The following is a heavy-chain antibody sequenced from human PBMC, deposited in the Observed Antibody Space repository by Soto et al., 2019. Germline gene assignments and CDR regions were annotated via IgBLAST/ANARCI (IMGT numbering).Heavy chain of an antibody. CDR2: IIPIFGTA. D-gene: IGHD6-13*01. Sequence: QVQLVQSGAEVKKPGSSVKVSCKASGGTFSSYAISWVRQAPGQGLEWMGGIIPIFGTANYAQKFQGRVTITADESTSTAYMEMSRLRYEDTAVYYCARDAIAAAGTAGWGQGTLVTVSS. CDR1: GGTFSSYA. J-gene: IGHJ4*02. V-gene: IGHV1-69*12. CDR3: ARDAIAAAGTAG.